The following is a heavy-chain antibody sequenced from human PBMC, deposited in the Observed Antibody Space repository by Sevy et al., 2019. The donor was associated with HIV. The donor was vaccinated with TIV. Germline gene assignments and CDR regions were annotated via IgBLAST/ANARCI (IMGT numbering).Heavy chain of an antibody. CDR2: ISASGANI. D-gene: IGHD3-10*01. Sequence: GESLKISCSASGFIFSSYSMNWVRQAPGKGLEWVSSISASGANIYYADSIKGRFTVSRDNAKNSLYLQMNSLRAEDTAVYFCSRLLVLGWFDSWGRCVLVTVSS. J-gene: IGHJ5*01. V-gene: IGHV3-21*01. CDR3: SRLLVLGWFDS. CDR1: GFIFSSYS.